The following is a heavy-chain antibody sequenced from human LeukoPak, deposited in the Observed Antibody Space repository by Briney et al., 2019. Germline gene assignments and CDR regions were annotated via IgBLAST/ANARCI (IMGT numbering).Heavy chain of an antibody. CDR3: ARAYYDSSGYFGWGTDYYYYYMDV. V-gene: IGHV1-2*02. CDR2: VQPKRGGA. D-gene: IGHD3-22*01. Sequence: GASVLLSRKGSGYTFTANYIHWVRQAPGQGLEWVGGVQPKRGGANTTQKFPDAVTLTRDTSINTAYMELSGLRSDDAAVYYCARAYYDSSGYFGWGTDYYYYYMDVWGEGTTVTISS. CDR1: GYTFTANY. J-gene: IGHJ6*03.